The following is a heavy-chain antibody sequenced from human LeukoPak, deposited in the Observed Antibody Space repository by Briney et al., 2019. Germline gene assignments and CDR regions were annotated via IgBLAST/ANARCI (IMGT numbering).Heavy chain of an antibody. V-gene: IGHV3-15*04. CDR3: TSGWQFIDF. CDR2: IVRKSDGGTI. CDR1: GFTFSDAW. Sequence: PGGSLRLSCAASGFTFSDAWMSWVRQAPGKGLEWLGRIVRKSDGGTIDYAAPVKGRFTITRDDSKNTVYLQINSLKTEDTAVYYCTSGWQFIDFWGQETLVTVSS. D-gene: IGHD6-19*01. J-gene: IGHJ4*02.